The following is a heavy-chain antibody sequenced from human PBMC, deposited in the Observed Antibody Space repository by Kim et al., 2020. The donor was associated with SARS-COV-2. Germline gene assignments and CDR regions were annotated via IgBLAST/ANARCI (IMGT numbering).Heavy chain of an antibody. CDR1: GYTFTGYY. J-gene: IGHJ6*02. V-gene: IGHV1-2*04. Sequence: ASVKVSCKASGYTFTGYYMHWVRQAPGQGLEWMGWINPNSGGTNYAQKFQGWVTMTRDTSISTAYMELSRLRSDDTAVYYCARDRGGGTRRLWYGMDVWGQGTTVTVSS. D-gene: IGHD3-16*01. CDR2: INPNSGGT. CDR3: ARDRGGGTRRLWYGMDV.